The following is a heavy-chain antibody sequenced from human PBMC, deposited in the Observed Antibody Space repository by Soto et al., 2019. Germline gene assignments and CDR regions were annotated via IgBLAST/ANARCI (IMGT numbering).Heavy chain of an antibody. J-gene: IGHJ6*02. D-gene: IGHD3-10*01. V-gene: IGHV4-31*03. CDR1: GGSISSDDYY. CDR3: ARGGDYDGMDV. CDR2: IYYRGNT. Sequence: PSETLSLTCTVSGGSISSDDYYWNWIRQRSGKGLEWIGNIYYRGNTNYNPSLKSRIIMSMDMSENQFSLKLTSVTAADTAVYYCARGGDYDGMDVWGQGTTVPVSS.